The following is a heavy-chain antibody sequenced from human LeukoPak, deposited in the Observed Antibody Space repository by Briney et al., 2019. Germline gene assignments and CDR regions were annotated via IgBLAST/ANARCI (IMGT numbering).Heavy chain of an antibody. J-gene: IGHJ4*02. D-gene: IGHD3-22*01. Sequence: ASVKVSCKASGYTFTSYGISWVRQAPGQGLEWMGWISAYNGNTNYAQKLQGRVTMTTDTSTSTAYMELRSLRSDDTAVYYCARVLGYSYDSSGYQGAYYFDYWGQGTLVTVSS. CDR3: ARVLGYSYDSSGYQGAYYFDY. CDR1: GYTFTSYG. CDR2: ISAYNGNT. V-gene: IGHV1-18*01.